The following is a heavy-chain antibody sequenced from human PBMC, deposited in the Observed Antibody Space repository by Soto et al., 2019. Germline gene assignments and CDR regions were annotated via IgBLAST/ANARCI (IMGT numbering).Heavy chain of an antibody. CDR1: GGTFSSYA. J-gene: IGHJ2*01. Sequence: QVQLVQSGAEVKKPWSSVKVSCKASGGTFSSYAISWVRQAPGQGLEWMGGIIPIFGTANYAQKFQGRVTITADESTSTAYMELSSLRSEDTAVYYCARGEVDTGPNWYFDLWGRGTLVTVSS. CDR2: IIPIFGTA. V-gene: IGHV1-69*01. D-gene: IGHD5-18*01. CDR3: ARGEVDTGPNWYFDL.